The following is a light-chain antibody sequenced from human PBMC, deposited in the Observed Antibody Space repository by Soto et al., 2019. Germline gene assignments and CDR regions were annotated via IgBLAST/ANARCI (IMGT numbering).Light chain of an antibody. CDR1: SSDVGGYNY. CDR3: SSYTSSITVV. J-gene: IGLJ2*01. V-gene: IGLV2-14*03. CDR2: DVT. Sequence: QSALTQPACVSGSPGQSITISCTGTSSDVGGYNYVFWYQQHPGKAPKLIIYDVTNRPSGISNRFSGSKSGNTASLTISGLQAEDEAAYYCSSYTSSITVVFGGGTKLTVL.